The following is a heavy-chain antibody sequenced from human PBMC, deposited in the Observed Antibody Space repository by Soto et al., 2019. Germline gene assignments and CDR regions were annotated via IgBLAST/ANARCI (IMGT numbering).Heavy chain of an antibody. CDR1: GDSVSSNSAA. CDR3: AREWALYSSSSPNYYYYGMDV. D-gene: IGHD6-6*01. J-gene: IGHJ6*02. V-gene: IGHV6-1*01. CDR2: TYYRSKWYN. Sequence: PSQTLSLTCAISGDSVSSNSAAWNWIRQSPSRGLEWLGRTYYRSKWYNDYAVSVKSRITINPDTSKNQFSLQLNSVTPEDTAVYYCAREWALYSSSSPNYYYYGMDVLGQGTTVTVSS.